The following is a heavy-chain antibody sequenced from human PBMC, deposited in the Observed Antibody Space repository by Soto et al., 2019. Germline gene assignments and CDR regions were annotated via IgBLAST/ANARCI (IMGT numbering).Heavy chain of an antibody. D-gene: IGHD4-17*01. J-gene: IGHJ4*02. Sequence: QEQLVESGGGVVQPGRSLRLSCAASGFTFSSYGMHWVRQAPGKGLEWVAVISYDGSIKYYADSVKGRFTISRDNSKNTLYLQMNSLRAEDTAVYHCAKDFYGSWGQGTLVTVSS. CDR2: ISYDGSIK. V-gene: IGHV3-30*18. CDR3: AKDFYGS. CDR1: GFTFSSYG.